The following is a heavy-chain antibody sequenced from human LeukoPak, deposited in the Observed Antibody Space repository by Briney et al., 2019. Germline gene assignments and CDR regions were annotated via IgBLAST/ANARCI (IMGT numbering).Heavy chain of an antibody. CDR3: ARDDGYSYGYALFDY. CDR1: GGTFSSSA. V-gene: IGHV1-69*13. J-gene: IGHJ4*02. CDR2: IIPIFGTA. D-gene: IGHD5-18*01. Sequence: SLKVSCKASGGTFSSSAISWVRQDPGQGLEWMGGIIPIFGTANYAQKFQGRVTITADESTSTAYMELSSLRSEDTAVYYCARDDGYSYGYALFDYWGQGTLVTVSS.